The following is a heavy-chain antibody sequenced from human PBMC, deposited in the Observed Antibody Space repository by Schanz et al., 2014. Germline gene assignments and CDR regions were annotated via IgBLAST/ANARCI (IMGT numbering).Heavy chain of an antibody. Sequence: QVQLQESGPGLVKPSETLSLTCAVSGASVSSFYWSWIRQPAGKGLEWIGHVYATGRTKYNPSLKSRVTMSVDPPQKQISLKLTSVTAADTAVYYCARTLVNGSRKWFVPWGPGTQVTVSS. CDR1: GASVSSFY. CDR3: ARTLVNGSRKWFVP. V-gene: IGHV4-4*07. J-gene: IGHJ5*02. D-gene: IGHD3-10*01. CDR2: VYATGRT.